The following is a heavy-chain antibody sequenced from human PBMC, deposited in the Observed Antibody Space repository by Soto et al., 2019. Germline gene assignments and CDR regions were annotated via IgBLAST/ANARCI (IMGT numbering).Heavy chain of an antibody. D-gene: IGHD6-13*01. CDR2: TYYRSKWYN. Sequence: SQTLSLTCAISGDSVSSNSAAWNWIRQSPSRGLEWLGRTYYRSKWYNDYAVSVKSRITINPDTSKNQFSLQLNSVTPEDTAVYYCARGISAADYYYYYYYMDVWGKGTTVTVS. CDR3: ARGISAADYYYYYYYMDV. CDR1: GDSVSSNSAA. J-gene: IGHJ6*03. V-gene: IGHV6-1*01.